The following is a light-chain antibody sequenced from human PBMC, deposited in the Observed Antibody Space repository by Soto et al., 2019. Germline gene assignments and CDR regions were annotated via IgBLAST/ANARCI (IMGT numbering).Light chain of an antibody. J-gene: IGLJ1*01. CDR2: DVT. CDR3: CSWAGRYTYV. V-gene: IGLV2-11*01. CDR1: SSDVGGYNY. Sequence: QSALTQPRSVSGSPGQSVTISCTGTSSDVGGYNYVSWYQQHPGKAPKLMIYDVTKRPSGVPDRVSGSKSGNTASLTISGFQAEDEADSYCCSWAGRYTYVLGAGTKLTVL.